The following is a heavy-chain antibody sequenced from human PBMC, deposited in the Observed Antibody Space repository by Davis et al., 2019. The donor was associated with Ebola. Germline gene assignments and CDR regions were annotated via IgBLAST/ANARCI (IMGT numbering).Heavy chain of an antibody. D-gene: IGHD2-2*03. CDR1: GFNFNNYW. CDR3: ARQKKYGYYYYYTDV. Sequence: GESLKISCQGSGFNFNNYWIAWVRQMPGKGLEWLGIIYPDDSDITYSPSFQGQVTFSADTSTSTAYLHWTNLKASDTATFYCARQKKYGYYYYYTDVWGKGTTVTVSS. J-gene: IGHJ6*03. V-gene: IGHV5-51*01. CDR2: IYPDDSDI.